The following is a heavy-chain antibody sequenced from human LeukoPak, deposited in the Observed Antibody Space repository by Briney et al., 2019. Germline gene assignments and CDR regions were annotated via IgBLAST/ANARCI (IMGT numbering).Heavy chain of an antibody. D-gene: IGHD3-16*01. CDR1: GFTFTAYA. CDR3: ARGRGWVDH. V-gene: IGHV3-7*01. Sequence: GGSLRLSCAASGFTFTAYAMSWFRQAPGKGLEWVANIHEDGFVRNYVDSVKGRFTISRDNARNSVYLQLSNLRVEDTALYYCARGRGWVDHWGQGTLVTVSS. J-gene: IGHJ4*02. CDR2: IHEDGFVR.